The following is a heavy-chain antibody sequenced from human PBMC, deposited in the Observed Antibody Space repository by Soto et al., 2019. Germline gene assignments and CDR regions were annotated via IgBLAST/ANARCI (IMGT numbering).Heavy chain of an antibody. CDR2: INHSGST. J-gene: IGHJ4*02. V-gene: IGHV4-34*01. Sequence: SETLCLTCAVDGGSFRCYYWSWIRQPPGKGLEWIGEINHSGSTNYNPSLKSRVTISADTSKNQFSLALTSVTAADTAMYYCARGPTTEKVDSWGQGILVTVSS. CDR3: ARGPTTEKVDS. CDR1: GGSFRCYY.